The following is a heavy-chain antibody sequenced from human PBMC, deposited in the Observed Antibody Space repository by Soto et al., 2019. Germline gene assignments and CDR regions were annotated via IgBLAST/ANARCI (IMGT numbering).Heavy chain of an antibody. J-gene: IGHJ4*02. CDR2: VNAANGNT. V-gene: IGHV1-3*01. CDR1: QYTCTTYA. D-gene: IGHD3-16*01. Sequence: QVQLVQSGAEVKKPGASVKVSCKASQYTCTTYAMHCVRQAPGQRLEWMGWVNAANGNTQYSQNFQGRVTITRDTSASTAYMKLSSLPSDDTAVYYCARGLRLGSDGYFDYWGQGILITV. CDR3: ARGLRLGSDGYFDY.